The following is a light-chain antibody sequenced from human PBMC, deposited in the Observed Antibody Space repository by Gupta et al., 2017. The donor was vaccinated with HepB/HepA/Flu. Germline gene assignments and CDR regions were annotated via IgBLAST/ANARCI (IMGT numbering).Light chain of an antibody. CDR1: SSDVGGY. V-gene: IGLV2-14*03. Sequence: SALTQPASVSGSPGQSITISCTGTSSDVGGYVSWYHHHPGKAPKFMIYDVSNRPSGVSNRFSGSKSGNTASLTISGLQAEDEADYYGSSYTSSSGVFGGGTKLTVL. CDR2: DVS. J-gene: IGLJ2*01. CDR3: SSYTSSSGV.